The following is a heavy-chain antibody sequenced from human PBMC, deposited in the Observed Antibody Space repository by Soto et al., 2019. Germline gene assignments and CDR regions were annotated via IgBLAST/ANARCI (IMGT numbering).Heavy chain of an antibody. J-gene: IGHJ5*02. CDR3: ARFVSGRRGNWFDP. Sequence: SETLSLTCTVSGGSISSYYWSWIRQPPGKGLEWIGYIYYSGSTNYNPSLKSRVTISVDTSKNQFSLKLSSVTAADTAVYYCARFVSGRRGNWFDPWGQGTLVTVSS. D-gene: IGHD3-10*01. CDR2: IYYSGST. V-gene: IGHV4-59*01. CDR1: GGSISSYY.